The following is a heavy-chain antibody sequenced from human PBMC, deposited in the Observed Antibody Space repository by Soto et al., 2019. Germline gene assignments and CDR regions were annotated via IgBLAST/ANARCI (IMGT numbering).Heavy chain of an antibody. CDR2: MNPNSGNT. CDR1: GYTFTSYD. J-gene: IGHJ5*02. V-gene: IGHV1-8*01. Sequence: AASVKVSCKASGYTFTSYDINWVRQATGQGLEWMGWMNPNSGNTGYAQKFQGRVTMTRNTSISTAYMELSSLRSEDTAVYYCARVGAARRRFNWFDPWGQGTLVTVSS. D-gene: IGHD6-6*01. CDR3: ARVGAARRRFNWFDP.